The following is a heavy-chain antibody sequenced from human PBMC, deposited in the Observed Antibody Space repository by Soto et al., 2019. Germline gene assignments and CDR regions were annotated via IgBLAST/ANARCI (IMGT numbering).Heavy chain of an antibody. J-gene: IGHJ4*02. CDR1: GFTFSSYA. D-gene: IGHD3-10*01. V-gene: IGHV3-23*01. CDR3: AKAGGLLWFGTLTHDDY. Sequence: GGSLRLSCAASGFTFSSYAMSWVRQAPGKGLEWVSAISGSGGSTYYADSVKGRFTISRDNSKNTLYLQMNSLRAEDTAVYYCAKAGGLLWFGTLTHDDYWGQGTLVTVSS. CDR2: ISGSGGST.